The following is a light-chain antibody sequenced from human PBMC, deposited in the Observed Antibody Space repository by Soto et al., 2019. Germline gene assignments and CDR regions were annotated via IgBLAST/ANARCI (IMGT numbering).Light chain of an antibody. Sequence: EVVLTQSPATLSLSAGERASLSCRASQDVGSLIAWYQQKPGQPPRLLIYDASNRATGIPARFSGSGSGTDFVLTISSLEPEDFAVYYCHQRRNWPITFGQGTRLEIK. CDR2: DAS. CDR3: HQRRNWPIT. CDR1: QDVGSL. V-gene: IGKV3-11*01. J-gene: IGKJ5*01.